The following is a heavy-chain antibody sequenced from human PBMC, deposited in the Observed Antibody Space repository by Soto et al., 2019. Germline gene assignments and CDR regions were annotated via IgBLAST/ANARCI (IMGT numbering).Heavy chain of an antibody. D-gene: IGHD6-13*01. J-gene: IGHJ4*02. V-gene: IGHV3-23*01. CDR2: ISGTGAGT. CDR1: GFTFSTYA. CDR3: ARIIDAAGTGQ. Sequence: EVHLLESGGGLVQPGGSLRLSCVASGFTFSTYAMTWVRQAPGKGLEWVSSISGTGAGTYHADSVKGRFTISRDNSKSTLYLQMNGLRGEDTALYYCARIIDAAGTGQWGQGTLVTVSS.